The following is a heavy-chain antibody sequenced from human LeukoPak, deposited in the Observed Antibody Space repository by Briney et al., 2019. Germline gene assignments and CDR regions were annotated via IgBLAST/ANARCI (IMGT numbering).Heavy chain of an antibody. D-gene: IGHD1-14*01. V-gene: IGHV3-21*01. CDR3: ARHTNLLRPASDAFAF. Sequence: GGSLRLSCAASGFTFSSYAMNWVRQAPGKGLQWVSSISSSSSYIYYADSVKGRFTISRDNAKNSLYLQMNSLRAEDTAVYYCARHTNLLRPASDAFAFWGQGTMVTVSS. CDR1: GFTFSSYA. J-gene: IGHJ3*01. CDR2: ISSSSSYI.